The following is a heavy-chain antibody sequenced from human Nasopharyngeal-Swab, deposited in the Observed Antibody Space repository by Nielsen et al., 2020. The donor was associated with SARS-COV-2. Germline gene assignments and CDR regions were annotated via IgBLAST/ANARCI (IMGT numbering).Heavy chain of an antibody. Sequence: GESLKISCAASGFTLSSYSMNWVRQAPGKGLEWVSYISSSGTTIYYADSVKGRFTISRDNAKNSLYLQMNSLRAEDTAVYYCASNFDTSGYYYGAFDVWGQGTMVTVSS. J-gene: IGHJ3*01. CDR2: ISSSGTTI. D-gene: IGHD3-22*01. CDR1: GFTLSSYS. CDR3: ASNFDTSGYYYGAFDV. V-gene: IGHV3-48*04.